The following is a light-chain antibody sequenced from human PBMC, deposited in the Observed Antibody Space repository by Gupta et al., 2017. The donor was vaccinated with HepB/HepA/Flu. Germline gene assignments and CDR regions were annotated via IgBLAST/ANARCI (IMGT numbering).Light chain of an antibody. CDR3: QQYTNWPLT. V-gene: IGKV3D-15*01. Sequence: EIVMTQSPATLSVSPGERATLSCRASQSVSSGFLAWYQQKPGQAPRLLIYDTSSRATGIPDRFSGSGSGTDFTLTISSLQSEDFAVYYCQQYTNWPLTFGGGTXVEIK. CDR1: QSVSSG. J-gene: IGKJ4*01. CDR2: DTS.